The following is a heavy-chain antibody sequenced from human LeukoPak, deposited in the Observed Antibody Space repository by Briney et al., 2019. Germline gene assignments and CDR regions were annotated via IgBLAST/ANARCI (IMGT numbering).Heavy chain of an antibody. Sequence: KSSETLSLTCTVSGGSISSYYWSWIRQPAGKGLEWIGRIYTSGSTNYNPSLKSRVTMSVDTSKNQFSLKLSSVTAADTAVYYCARGTVDCSSTSCYKGAFDIWGQGTMVTVSS. J-gene: IGHJ3*02. CDR1: GGSISSYY. V-gene: IGHV4-4*07. D-gene: IGHD2-2*02. CDR2: IYTSGST. CDR3: ARGTVDCSSTSCYKGAFDI.